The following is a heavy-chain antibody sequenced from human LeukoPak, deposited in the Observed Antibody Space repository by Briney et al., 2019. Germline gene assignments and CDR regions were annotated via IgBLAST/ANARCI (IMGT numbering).Heavy chain of an antibody. J-gene: IGHJ4*02. CDR3: AKRAQYYFDY. CDR2: VSYDETNK. V-gene: IGHV3-30*18. Sequence: GGSLRLSCAASGFTFSSYDMHWVRQAPAKGLEWVAVVSYDETNKYYAESVKGRFTISRDNSKSTLYLQMITLRADDTAVYYCAKRAQYYFDYWGQGTLVTVSS. CDR1: GFTFSSYD.